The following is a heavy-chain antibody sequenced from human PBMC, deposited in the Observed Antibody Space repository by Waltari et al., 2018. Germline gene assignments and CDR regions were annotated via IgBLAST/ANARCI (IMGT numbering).Heavy chain of an antibody. V-gene: IGHV2-26*01. J-gene: IGHJ4*02. Sequence: QVTLKESGPVLLRPAETLTLTCTVSGFSLTNARLGVAWIRQPPGKALEWLAHIFSNDEKSFSTSLRRRLTISKDSSKSQVVLTMAEVDPVDTATYYCARIQELRYFDWFFDYGGQGTLVTVSP. CDR1: GFSLTNARLG. D-gene: IGHD3-9*01. CDR2: IFSNDEK. CDR3: ARIQELRYFDWFFDY.